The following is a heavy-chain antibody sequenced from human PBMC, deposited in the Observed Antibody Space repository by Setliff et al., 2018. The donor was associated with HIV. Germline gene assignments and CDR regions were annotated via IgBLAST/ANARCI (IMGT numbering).Heavy chain of an antibody. J-gene: IGHJ4*02. CDR2: INPNSGAT. Sequence: ASVKVSCKASGYTFSGYYLHGVRRAPGQGLEWMGWINPNSGATNYAQNFRGRVTMTRDVSINTVYLELSSLRSDDTAVYYCARDLSTHWSGYSLGFWGPGTLVTVSS. V-gene: IGHV1-2*02. D-gene: IGHD3-3*01. CDR1: GYTFSGYY. CDR3: ARDLSTHWSGYSLGF.